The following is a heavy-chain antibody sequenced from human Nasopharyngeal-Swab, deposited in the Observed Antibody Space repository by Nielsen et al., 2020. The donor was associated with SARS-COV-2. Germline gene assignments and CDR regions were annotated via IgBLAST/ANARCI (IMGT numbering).Heavy chain of an antibody. CDR1: DGSLSGYY. D-gene: IGHD3-9*01. J-gene: IGHJ4*02. V-gene: IGHV4-34*01. CDR2: INHSGST. Sequence: TLSLTCAVYDGSLSGYYWSWIRQPPGKGLEWIGEINHSGSTNYNPSLKSRLTISVDTSKSQFSLKLSSVTAADTAVYYCARVMFDWSVRPFDYWGQGTLVTVSS. CDR3: ARVMFDWSVRPFDY.